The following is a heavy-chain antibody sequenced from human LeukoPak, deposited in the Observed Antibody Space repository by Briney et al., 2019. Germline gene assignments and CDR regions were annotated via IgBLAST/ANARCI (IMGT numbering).Heavy chain of an antibody. CDR1: GFTFSSYA. V-gene: IGHV3-23*01. J-gene: IGHJ4*02. CDR2: IGSGGST. CDR3: ARSRGSSGRYYFDY. D-gene: IGHD6-19*01. Sequence: PGGSLRLSCAASGFTFSSYAMSWVRQAPGKGLEWVAGIGSGGSTYYADSVKGRFTISRDNSKNTLYLQMNSLRAEDTAVYYCARSRGSSGRYYFDYWGQGTPVTVSS.